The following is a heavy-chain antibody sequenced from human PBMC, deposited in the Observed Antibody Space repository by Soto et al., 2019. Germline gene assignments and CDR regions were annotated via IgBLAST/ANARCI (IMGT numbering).Heavy chain of an antibody. Sequence: PSETLSLTCTVSGGSISSYYWSWIRQPPGKGLEWIGYIYYSGSTNYNPSLKSRVTISVDTSKNQFSLKLSSVTAADTAVYYCARVNVYFWSGYYFPGVNYYYYYMDVWGKGTTVTVSS. J-gene: IGHJ6*03. CDR3: ARVNVYFWSGYYFPGVNYYYYYMDV. CDR2: IYYSGST. CDR1: GGSISSYY. D-gene: IGHD3-3*01. V-gene: IGHV4-59*01.